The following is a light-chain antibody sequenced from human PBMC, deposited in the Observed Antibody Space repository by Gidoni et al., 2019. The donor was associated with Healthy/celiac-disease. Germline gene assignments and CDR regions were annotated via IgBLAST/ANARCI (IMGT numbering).Light chain of an antibody. CDR2: DAS. Sequence: DIQMTQSPSSLSASVGDRVTITCQASQDISNYLNWYQQKPGKAPKLLIYDASNLETGVPSRFSGSGSGTDFTFTISSLQPEDIATYYCQQYDNLPLVNFGPGTKVDIK. V-gene: IGKV1-33*01. J-gene: IGKJ3*01. CDR3: QQYDNLPLVN. CDR1: QDISNY.